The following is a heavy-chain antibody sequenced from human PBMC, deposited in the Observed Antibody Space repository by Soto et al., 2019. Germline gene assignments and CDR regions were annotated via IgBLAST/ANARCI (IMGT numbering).Heavy chain of an antibody. Sequence: PGGSLRLSCAASGFTFDDYAMHWVRQAPGKGLEWVSGISWNSGSIGYADSVKGRFTISRDDAKNSLYLQMNSLRAEDTALYYCAKGSYDSSGSPSDYWGQGTLVTVSS. CDR1: GFTFDDYA. CDR3: AKGSYDSSGSPSDY. V-gene: IGHV3-9*01. J-gene: IGHJ4*02. D-gene: IGHD3-22*01. CDR2: ISWNSGSI.